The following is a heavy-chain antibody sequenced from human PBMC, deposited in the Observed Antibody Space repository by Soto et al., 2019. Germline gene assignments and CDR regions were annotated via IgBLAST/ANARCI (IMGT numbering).Heavy chain of an antibody. V-gene: IGHV3-72*01. CDR1: GLTFSDRY. J-gene: IGHJ4*02. CDR3: TTVTTVDYYFDY. D-gene: IGHD4-17*01. CDR2: IRKKTNSYTT. Sequence: WGSPRLSCAASGLTFSDRYMDWVRQAPGKGLEWVGRIRKKTNSYTTEYAASVKGRFIISRDDSTNSLYLQMSSLKTEDTAVYYCTTVTTVDYYFDYWGQGTLVTVSS.